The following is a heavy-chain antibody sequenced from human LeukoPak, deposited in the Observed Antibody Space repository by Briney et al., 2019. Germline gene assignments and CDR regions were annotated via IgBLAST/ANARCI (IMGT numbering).Heavy chain of an antibody. Sequence: GGSLRLSCAASGFTFSSYGMHWVRQAPGEGLEWVAVISYDGSNKYYADSVKGRFTISRDNSKNTLYLQMNSLRAEDTAVYYCARDSRGDFWSGFPRLGYFDYWGQGTLVTVSS. CDR3: ARDSRGDFWSGFPRLGYFDY. CDR2: ISYDGSNK. J-gene: IGHJ4*02. D-gene: IGHD3-3*01. CDR1: GFTFSSYG. V-gene: IGHV3-30*03.